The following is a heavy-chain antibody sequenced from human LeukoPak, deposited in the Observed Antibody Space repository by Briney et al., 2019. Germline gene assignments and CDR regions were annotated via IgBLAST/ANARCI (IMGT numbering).Heavy chain of an antibody. V-gene: IGHV1-69*04. Sequence: ASVKVSCKASGYTFTSYGISWVRQAPGQGLEWMGRIIPILGIANYAQKFQGRVTITADKSTSTAYMELSSLRSEDTAVYYCARAPVAYCGGDCPIDYWGQGTLVTVSS. D-gene: IGHD2-21*02. CDR2: IIPILGIA. CDR1: GYTFTSYG. CDR3: ARAPVAYCGGDCPIDY. J-gene: IGHJ4*02.